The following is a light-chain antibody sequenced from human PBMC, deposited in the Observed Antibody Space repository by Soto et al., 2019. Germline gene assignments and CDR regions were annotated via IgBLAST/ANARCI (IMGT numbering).Light chain of an antibody. Sequence: QYALTQPRSVSGSPGQSVTVSCSGTSSDVGGYDYVAWYQQYPGKAPKLMIYDVIKRPSGVPDRFSGSKSGNTASLTISGLQAEDEADYYCCSYAGSYTFVFGTGTKLTVL. CDR2: DVI. CDR1: SSDVGGYDY. V-gene: IGLV2-11*01. CDR3: CSYAGSYTFV. J-gene: IGLJ1*01.